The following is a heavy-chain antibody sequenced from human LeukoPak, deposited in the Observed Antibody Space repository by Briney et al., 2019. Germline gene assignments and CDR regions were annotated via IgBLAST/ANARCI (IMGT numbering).Heavy chain of an antibody. CDR3: AKERGNGVRGAFDI. CDR1: GFTFSSYA. CDR2: ISGSGGST. Sequence: GGSLRLSCAASGFTFSSYAMNWVRQAPGKGLEWVSVISGSGGSTYYADSVKGRFTMTRDNSKNTLYLQMNSLRAEDTAVYYCAKERGNGVRGAFDIWGQGTMVTVSS. J-gene: IGHJ3*02. V-gene: IGHV3-23*01. D-gene: IGHD4-17*01.